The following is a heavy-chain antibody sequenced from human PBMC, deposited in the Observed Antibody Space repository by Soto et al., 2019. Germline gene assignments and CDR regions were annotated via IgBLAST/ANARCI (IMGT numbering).Heavy chain of an antibody. D-gene: IGHD5-18*01. Sequence: EVQLVESGGGLVRPGGSLRVSCTSSGFTFSSYTMSWVRQAPGKGLEWVSSISSSSNYIKYADSVKGRFTISRDSATNSLFLEMNDLRAGDTAVYFCAKAGRSYSYGPPIHFVRWGQGTHVTVSS. CDR2: ISSSSNYI. CDR3: AKAGRSYSYGPPIHFVR. V-gene: IGHV3-21*06. CDR1: GFTFSSYT. J-gene: IGHJ4*02.